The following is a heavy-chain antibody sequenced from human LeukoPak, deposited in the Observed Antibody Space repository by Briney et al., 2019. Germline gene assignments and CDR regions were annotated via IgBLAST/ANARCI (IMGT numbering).Heavy chain of an antibody. D-gene: IGHD6-19*01. Sequence: GGSLRLSCAASGFTFSSYGMHWVRQAPGKGLEWVAVIWYDGSNKYYADSVKGRFTISRDNSKNTLYLQMNSLRAEDTAVYYCAGPGIAVAGGPYNWFDPWGQGTLVAVSS. CDR3: AGPGIAVAGGPYNWFDP. CDR1: GFTFSSYG. J-gene: IGHJ5*02. CDR2: IWYDGSNK. V-gene: IGHV3-33*01.